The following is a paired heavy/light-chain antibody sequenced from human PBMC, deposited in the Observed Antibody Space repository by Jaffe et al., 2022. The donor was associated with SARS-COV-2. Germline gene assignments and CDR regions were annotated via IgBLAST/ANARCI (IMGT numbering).Heavy chain of an antibody. CDR2: IKSKTDGGTT. J-gene: IGHJ4*02. Sequence: EAQLVESGGGLVKPGGSLRLSCAASGFTFSNAWMTWVRQAPGKGLEWVGHIKSKTDGGTTDYSAPVKGRFTISRDDSKNTLYLQMNSLKTEDTAAYYCITIFFNYWGQGTLVTVSS. CDR1: GFTFSNAW. V-gene: IGHV3-15*01. CDR3: ITIFFNY.
Light chain of an antibody. CDR1: QGIRND. Sequence: DIQMTQSPSSLSASVGDRVTITCRASQGIRNDLGWYQQKPGKAPKGLIYAASSLQSGVPSRFSGSGSGTEFTLTISSLQPEDFATYYCLQYNSSPRTFGQGTKVEIK. CDR2: AAS. CDR3: LQYNSSPRT. V-gene: IGKV1-17*01. J-gene: IGKJ1*01.